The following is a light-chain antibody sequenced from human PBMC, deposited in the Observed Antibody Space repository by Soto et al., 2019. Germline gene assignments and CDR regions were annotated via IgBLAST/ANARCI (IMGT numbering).Light chain of an antibody. Sequence: EVVLTQSPGTLSLSPGERATLSCRASQSIINNYLAWYQQRPGQAPRLLIYGSSDRATGIPGRFSGSGSGTDFTLPISRLEPEDFAVYYCQQYGSSPPYTFGQGTKVEI. CDR2: GSS. J-gene: IGKJ2*01. CDR3: QQYGSSPPYT. CDR1: QSIINNY. V-gene: IGKV3-20*01.